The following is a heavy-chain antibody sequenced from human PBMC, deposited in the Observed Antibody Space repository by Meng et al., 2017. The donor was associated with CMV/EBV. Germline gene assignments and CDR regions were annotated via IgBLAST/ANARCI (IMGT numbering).Heavy chain of an antibody. CDR1: GFSFSNYE. D-gene: IGHD6-19*01. Sequence: GESLKISCVGSGFSFSNYEMNWVRQAPGKGLEWVAYISGGGSNTFYAESVKGRFTISRDNAKNSLYLQRNSLRGEDAAVYYCAKETMDYSGWANWGQGTRVTVSS. CDR2: ISGGGSNT. CDR3: AKETMDYSGWAN. J-gene: IGHJ4*02. V-gene: IGHV3-48*03.